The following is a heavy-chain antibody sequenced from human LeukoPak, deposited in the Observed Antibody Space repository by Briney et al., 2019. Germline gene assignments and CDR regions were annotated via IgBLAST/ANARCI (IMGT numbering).Heavy chain of an antibody. J-gene: IGHJ4*02. CDR3: AKDFWSGYYPDY. Sequence: TGGSLRLSCAASGFIFSSYAMSWVRQAPGKGLEWVSGSGSGGSTHYADSMKGRFTISRDNSKNTLYLQMNSLRAEDTAVYYCAKDFWSGYYPDYWGQGTLVTVSS. CDR1: GFIFSSYA. CDR2: SGSGGST. D-gene: IGHD3-3*01. V-gene: IGHV3-23*01.